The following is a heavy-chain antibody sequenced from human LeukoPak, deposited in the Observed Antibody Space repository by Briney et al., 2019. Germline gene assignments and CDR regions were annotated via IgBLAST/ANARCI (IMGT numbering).Heavy chain of an antibody. Sequence: SETLSLTCTVSGDSISSSSYYWGWIRQPPGKGLEWIGSIYYSGSTYYNPSLKSRVTISVDTSKNQFSLKLSSETAADTAVYYCARGLSGSYFPDYWGQGTLVTVSS. D-gene: IGHD1-26*01. CDR3: ARGLSGSYFPDY. J-gene: IGHJ4*02. V-gene: IGHV4-39*01. CDR1: GDSISSSSYY. CDR2: IYYSGST.